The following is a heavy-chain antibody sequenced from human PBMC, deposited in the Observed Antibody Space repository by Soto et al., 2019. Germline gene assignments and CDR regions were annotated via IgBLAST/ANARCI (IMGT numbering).Heavy chain of an antibody. CDR2: IYYSGST. V-gene: IGHV4-39*01. Sequence: QLQLQESGPGLVKPSETLSLTCTVSGGSISSSSYYWGWIRQPPGKGLEWIGSIYYSGSTYYNPSLKSRVTISVDTSKNQFSLKLSSVTAADTAVYYCARQGSGSYVYYYYGMDVWGQGTTVTVSS. J-gene: IGHJ6*02. D-gene: IGHD1-26*01. CDR1: GGSISSSSYY. CDR3: ARQGSGSYVYYYYGMDV.